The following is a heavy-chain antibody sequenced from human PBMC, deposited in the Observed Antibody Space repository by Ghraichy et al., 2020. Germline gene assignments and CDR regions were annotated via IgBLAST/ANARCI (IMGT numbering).Heavy chain of an antibody. CDR1: GVTVSSNY. D-gene: IGHD6-13*01. CDR3: ANMWQQADY. V-gene: IGHV3-53*01. Sequence: GGSLRLSCEASGVTVSSNYMSWVRQAPGKGLEWVSLIYSDGSTFYADSVKGRFTISRDNSKNTLFLQMNSLRAEDTAVYFCANMWQQADYWGRGTLVTVSS. J-gene: IGHJ4*02. CDR2: IYSDGST.